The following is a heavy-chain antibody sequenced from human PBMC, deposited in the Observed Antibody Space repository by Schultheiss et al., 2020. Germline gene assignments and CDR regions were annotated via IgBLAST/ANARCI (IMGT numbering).Heavy chain of an antibody. Sequence: GGSLRLSCAASGFTFSSYEMNWVRQAPGKGLEWISYISSSGRTIYYEDSVRGRFTISRDNAKNSLYLQMNSLRAEDTAVYYCAKDYQLLPFWGQGTLVTVSS. CDR2: ISSSGRTI. CDR1: GFTFSSYE. D-gene: IGHD2-2*01. CDR3: AKDYQLLPF. V-gene: IGHV3-48*03. J-gene: IGHJ4*02.